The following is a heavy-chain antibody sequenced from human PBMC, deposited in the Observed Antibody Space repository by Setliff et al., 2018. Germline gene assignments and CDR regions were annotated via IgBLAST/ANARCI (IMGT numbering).Heavy chain of an antibody. CDR3: ARTSGSGSSLLPNFSDP. J-gene: IGHJ5*02. Sequence: SETPSLTCAVSGYSISSGYYWGWIRQPPGKGLEWIGIIYHSGSTYYNPSLKSRVTISVDTSKNQFSLKLSSVTAADTAVYYCARTSGSGSSLLPNFSDPWGRGTLVTVSS. D-gene: IGHD3-10*01. V-gene: IGHV4-38-2*01. CDR2: IYHSGST. CDR1: GYSISSGYY.